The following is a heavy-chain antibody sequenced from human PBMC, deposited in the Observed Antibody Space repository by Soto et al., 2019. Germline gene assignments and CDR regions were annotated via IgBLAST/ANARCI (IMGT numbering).Heavy chain of an antibody. J-gene: IGHJ4*02. CDR3: ARHRFNYYDNTVYYYFDY. CDR1: GYTFTSYG. Sequence: QVQLVQSGAEVKKPGASVKVSCKASGYTFTSYGISWVRQAPGQGPEWMGWISGHNGNTNHPQSLQCRVTMTTDTSRNTAYMELRSLRSDDTAVYYCARHRFNYYDNTVYYYFDYWGQGTLVTVSS. CDR2: ISGHNGNT. V-gene: IGHV1-18*04. D-gene: IGHD3-22*01.